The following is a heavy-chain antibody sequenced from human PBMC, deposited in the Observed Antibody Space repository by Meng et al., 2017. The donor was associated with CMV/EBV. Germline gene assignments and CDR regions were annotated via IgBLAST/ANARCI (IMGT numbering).Heavy chain of an antibody. V-gene: IGHV3-48*03. CDR3: ARDFSFCSSTSCYPTEFDY. Sequence: GGSLRLSCAASGFTFSSYEMNWVRQAPGQGLEWVSYISSSGSTIYYADSVKGRFTISRDNAKNSLYLQMNSLRAEDTAVYYCARDFSFCSSTSCYPTEFDYWGQGTLVTVSS. D-gene: IGHD2-2*01. J-gene: IGHJ4*02. CDR1: GFTFSSYE. CDR2: ISSSGSTI.